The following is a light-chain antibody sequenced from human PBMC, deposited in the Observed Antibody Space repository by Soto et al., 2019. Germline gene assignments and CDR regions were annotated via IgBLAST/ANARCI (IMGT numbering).Light chain of an antibody. CDR3: QLYSIFPIT. CDR1: QSISSW. CDR2: KAS. J-gene: IGKJ5*01. V-gene: IGKV1-5*03. Sequence: DIQMTQSPSTLSVSVGDRVTITCRASQSISSWLAWYQQKPGKAPKSLIYKASSLESGVPSRFSGSGSGTEFTLTISSLQPDDFATSYCQLYSIFPITFGHGKRLEMK.